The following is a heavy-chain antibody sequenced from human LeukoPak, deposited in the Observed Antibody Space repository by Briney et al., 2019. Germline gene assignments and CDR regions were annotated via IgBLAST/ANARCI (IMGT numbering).Heavy chain of an antibody. D-gene: IGHD6-13*01. J-gene: IGHJ4*02. CDR2: IYYSGTT. V-gene: IGHV4-39*07. Sequence: SETLSLTCTVSGGSVNSRSDYWAWIRQPPGKGLEWIGSIYYSGTTYYNPSLKSRVTISEDTSKNEFSLNVNSVTAADTAMFYCARGSAVVAGADFDFWGQGTLVSVSS. CDR1: GGSVNSRSDY. CDR3: ARGSAVVAGADFDF.